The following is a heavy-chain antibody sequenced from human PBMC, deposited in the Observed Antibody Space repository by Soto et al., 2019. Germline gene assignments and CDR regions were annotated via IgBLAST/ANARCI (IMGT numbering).Heavy chain of an antibody. J-gene: IGHJ4*02. D-gene: IGHD2-2*01. Sequence: PSETLSLTYAVAGGYIRSGGYSWSWIRQPPGKGLEWIGYIYHSGSTYYNPSLKSRVTISVDRSKNQFSLKLSSVTAADTAVYYCARVPERWGQGTLVTVSS. CDR3: ARVPER. CDR1: GGYIRSGGYS. CDR2: IYHSGST. V-gene: IGHV4-30-2*01.